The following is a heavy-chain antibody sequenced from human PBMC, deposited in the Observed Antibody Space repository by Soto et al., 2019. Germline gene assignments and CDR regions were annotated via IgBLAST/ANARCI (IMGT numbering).Heavy chain of an antibody. CDR3: ARDGVVVVAALVTFLDY. D-gene: IGHD2-15*01. CDR1: GFTFSSYA. Sequence: GGSLRLSCAASGFTFSSYAMHWVRQAPGKGLEWVAVISYDGSNKYYADSVKGRFTISRDNSKNTLYLQMNSLRAEDTAVYYCARDGVVVVAALVTFLDYWGQGTLVTVSS. V-gene: IGHV3-30-3*01. J-gene: IGHJ4*02. CDR2: ISYDGSNK.